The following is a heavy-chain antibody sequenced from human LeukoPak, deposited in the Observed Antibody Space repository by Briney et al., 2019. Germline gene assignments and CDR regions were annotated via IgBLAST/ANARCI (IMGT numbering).Heavy chain of an antibody. J-gene: IGHJ4*02. V-gene: IGHV1-3*01. D-gene: IGHD6-13*01. CDR3: ARDRRAAAGTFHY. Sequence: ASVKVSCKASGYTFTIYGMNWVRQAPGQRLEWMGWINACNGNTNYSQKFQGRVTITRDTSASTAYMERSSLRSEDTAVYYRARDRRAAAGTFHYWGQGTLVTVS. CDR1: GYTFTIYG. CDR2: INACNGNT.